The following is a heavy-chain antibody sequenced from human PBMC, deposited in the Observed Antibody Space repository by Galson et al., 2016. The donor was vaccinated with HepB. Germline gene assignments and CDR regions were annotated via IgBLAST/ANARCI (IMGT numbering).Heavy chain of an antibody. CDR1: GFSFNSYG. J-gene: IGHJ6*02. CDR3: AKDPSSGWYKYYHGMHV. CDR2: IWHDGSNK. D-gene: IGHD6-19*01. V-gene: IGHV3-33*06. Sequence: SLRLSCAASGFSFNSYGMHWVRQAPDKGLEWVAFIWHDGSNKYYADSVKGRFTISRDNSKNTLYLQMNSLRAEDTAVYHCAKDPSSGWYKYYHGMHVWGQGTTVTVSS.